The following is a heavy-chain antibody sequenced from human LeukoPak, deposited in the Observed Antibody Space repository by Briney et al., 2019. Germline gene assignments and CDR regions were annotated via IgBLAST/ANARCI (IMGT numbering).Heavy chain of an antibody. CDR3: ARVSRSGNEYY. J-gene: IGHJ4*02. V-gene: IGHV1-18*01. D-gene: IGHD2/OR15-2a*01. CDR2: ISTYNGET. CDR1: GNTFTSYG. Sequence: GASVKVSCKASGNTFTSYGISWVRQAPGQGLEWMGWISTYNGETKYARNLQGRVTMTTDASTSTAYMELRSLQSDDTAVYYCARVSRSGNEYYWGQGTLVTVSS.